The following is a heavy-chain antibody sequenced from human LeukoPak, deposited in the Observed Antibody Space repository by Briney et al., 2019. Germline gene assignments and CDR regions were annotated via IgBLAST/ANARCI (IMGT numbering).Heavy chain of an antibody. CDR3: ARSDKLYYYMDV. D-gene: IGHD2-15*01. Sequence: GGSLRLSCAASGFNFSDYYMSWIRQAPGKGLEWVSYISSNGSTIYYAESVKGRFTITRDNAKNSLYLQMNSLRAEDTAVYYCARSDKLYYYMDVWGKGTTVTISS. J-gene: IGHJ6*03. CDR2: ISSNGSTI. CDR1: GFNFSDYY. V-gene: IGHV3-11*01.